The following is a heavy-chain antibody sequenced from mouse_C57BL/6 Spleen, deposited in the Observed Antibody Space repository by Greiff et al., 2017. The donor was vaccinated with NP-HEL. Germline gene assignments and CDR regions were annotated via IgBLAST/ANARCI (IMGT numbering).Heavy chain of an antibody. D-gene: IGHD3-3*01. V-gene: IGHV10-1*01. CDR1: GFSFNTYA. CDR3: VRGGAEYYFDY. Sequence: EVKLEESGGGLVQPKGSLKLSCAASGFSFNTYAMNWVRQAPGKGLEWVARIRSKSNNYATYYADSVKDRFTISRDDSESMLYQQMNNLKTEDTAMYYCVRGGAEYYFDYWGQGTTLTVSS. J-gene: IGHJ2*01. CDR2: IRSKSNNYAT.